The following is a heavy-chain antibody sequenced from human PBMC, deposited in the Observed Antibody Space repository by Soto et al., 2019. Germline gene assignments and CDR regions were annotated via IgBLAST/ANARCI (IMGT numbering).Heavy chain of an antibody. CDR3: AKGGYTFAYE. J-gene: IGHJ4*02. CDR1: GFTFSDHY. CDR2: IHGGGDYT. D-gene: IGHD5-18*01. V-gene: IGHV3-23*01. Sequence: GGSLRLSCAASGFTFSDHYMDWVRQAPGKGLEWVSTIHGGGDYTHYTDSVKGRFTISRDNSGNTLFLQMTSLRADDTAVYYSAKGGYTFAYEWGQGALVTVSS.